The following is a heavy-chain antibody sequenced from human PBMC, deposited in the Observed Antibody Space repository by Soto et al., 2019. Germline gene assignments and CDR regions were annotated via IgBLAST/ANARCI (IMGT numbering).Heavy chain of an antibody. V-gene: IGHV4-4*07. J-gene: IGHJ5*02. Sequence: SETLSLTCAVSGASVRSYHWSWIRQAAGRGLEWIGRVQMSGTTNYNPSLKTRVTMSLDTSKNEVSLRMTSVTAADTAVYFCAKDRSTMRWFDPWGQGILVTVSS. D-gene: IGHD1-1*01. CDR3: AKDRSTMRWFDP. CDR1: GASVRSYH. CDR2: VQMSGTT.